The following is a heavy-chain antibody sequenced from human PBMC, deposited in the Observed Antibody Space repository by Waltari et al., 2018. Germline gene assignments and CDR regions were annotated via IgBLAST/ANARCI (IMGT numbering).Heavy chain of an antibody. CDR1: GGSISSSSYY. J-gene: IGHJ4*02. CDR3: ARDFTVRYFDWLSQGDLYYFDN. V-gene: IGHV4-39*02. Sequence: QLQLQESGPGLVKPSETLSLTCTVSGGSISSSSYYWGWIRQPPGKGPAWIGSIYYSGSTYYNPSLKSRVTISVDTSKNQFSLKLSAVTAADTAVYYCARDFTVRYFDWLSQGDLYYFDNWGQGTLVTVSS. CDR2: IYYSGST. D-gene: IGHD3-9*01.